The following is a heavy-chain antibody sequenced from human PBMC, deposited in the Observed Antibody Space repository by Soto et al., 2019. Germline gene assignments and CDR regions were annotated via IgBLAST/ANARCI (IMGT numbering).Heavy chain of an antibody. CDR1: GYTFTSYY. D-gene: IGHD3-3*01. J-gene: IGHJ6*03. CDR2: MNPNSGNT. CDR3: ARKGYDFWSGYYTNYYYYYMDV. Sequence: ASVKVSCKASGYTFTSYYINWVRQATGQGLEWMGWMNPNSGNTGYAQKFQGRVTMTRNTSISTAYMELSSLRSEDTAVYYCARKGYDFWSGYYTNYYYYYMDVWGKGTTVTVSS. V-gene: IGHV1-8*01.